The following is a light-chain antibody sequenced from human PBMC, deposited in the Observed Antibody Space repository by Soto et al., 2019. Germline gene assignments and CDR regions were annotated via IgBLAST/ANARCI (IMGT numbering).Light chain of an antibody. CDR2: DAS. CDR1: QGIGRY. V-gene: IGKV3-11*01. Sequence: EIVLTQSPGTLPLSPGDSATLSCRASQGIGRYLAWFQQKPGQAPRLLIYDASTRATGIPARFSGSGSGTDFTLNIRGLEPADFAVYYCQQRSNWPLTFGPGTKVEIK. CDR3: QQRSNWPLT. J-gene: IGKJ3*01.